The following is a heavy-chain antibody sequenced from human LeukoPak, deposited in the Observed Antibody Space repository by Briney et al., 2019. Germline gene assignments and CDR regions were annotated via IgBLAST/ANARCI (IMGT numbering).Heavy chain of an antibody. CDR3: ARDGSGWYGWFDP. V-gene: IGHV1-2*02. Sequence: GASVTVSCKASGYTFNGYYIHWVRQAPGQGLEWMGWINPNSGATNYGPKSQGRVTMTTDTSISTAYMELSRLRSDDTAVYYCARDGSGWYGWFDPWGQGTLVTVSS. CDR2: INPNSGAT. J-gene: IGHJ5*02. D-gene: IGHD6-19*01. CDR1: GYTFNGYY.